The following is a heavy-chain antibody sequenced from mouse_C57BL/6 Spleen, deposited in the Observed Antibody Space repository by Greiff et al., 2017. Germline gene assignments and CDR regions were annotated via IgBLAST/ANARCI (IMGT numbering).Heavy chain of an antibody. CDR1: GYSFTSYY. CDR2: IYPGSGNT. D-gene: IGHD1-1*01. CDR3: ARRGYYGSSPYAMDY. J-gene: IGHJ4*01. V-gene: IGHV1-66*01. Sequence: QVQLKQSGPELVKPGASVKISCKASGYSFTSYYIHWVKQRPGQGLEWIGWIYPGSGNTKYNEKFKGKATLTADTSSSTAYMQLSSLTSEDSAVDYCARRGYYGSSPYAMDYWGQGTSVTVSS.